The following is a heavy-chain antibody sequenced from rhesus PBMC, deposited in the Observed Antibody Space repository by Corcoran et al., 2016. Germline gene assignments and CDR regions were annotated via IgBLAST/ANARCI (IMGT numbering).Heavy chain of an antibody. J-gene: IGHJ3*01. Sequence: QLQLQESGPGLVKPSETLSLTCAVSGGSISSNYWSWIRQPPGKGLEWIGRIYGSVGSTDYNPPRKSRVTISTDTSKNQFSLKLSSVTAADTAVYYCASNSGRWNLGDAFDFWGQGLRVTVSS. CDR2: IYGSVGST. D-gene: IGHD6-25*01. V-gene: IGHV4-173*01. CDR1: GGSISSNY. CDR3: ASNSGRWNLGDAFDF.